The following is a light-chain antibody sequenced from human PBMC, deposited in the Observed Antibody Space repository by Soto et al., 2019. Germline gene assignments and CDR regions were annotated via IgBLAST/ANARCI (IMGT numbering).Light chain of an antibody. J-gene: IGKJ1*01. V-gene: IGKV1-5*03. CDR3: QHYNRYSAA. Sequence: DIQMTQSPSTLSGSVGDRVTITCRVSQTISSWLAWYQQKPGKAPKLLIYKASTLKRGLPSRFSGSGSRTEFPLTIRRLQPDDFATYYFQHYNRYSAAFGQGTKVELK. CDR2: KAS. CDR1: QTISSW.